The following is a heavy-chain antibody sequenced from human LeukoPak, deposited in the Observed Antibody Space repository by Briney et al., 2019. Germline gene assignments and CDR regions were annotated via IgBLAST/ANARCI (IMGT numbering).Heavy chain of an antibody. CDR3: ARTDYDVLP. CDR2: IYYSGST. V-gene: IGHV4-39*07. Sequence: SETLSLTCTVSGGSINNSPYYWGWIRQPPGKGLGWIGTIYYSGSTYYNPSLNSRVTISVDTSKNHFSLKLSSVTAADTAVYYCARTDYDVLPWGQGTLVTVSS. CDR1: GGSINNSPYY. D-gene: IGHD3-9*01. J-gene: IGHJ5*02.